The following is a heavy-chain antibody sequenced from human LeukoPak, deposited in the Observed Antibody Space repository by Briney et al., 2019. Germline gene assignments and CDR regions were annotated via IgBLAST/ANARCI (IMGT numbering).Heavy chain of an antibody. CDR1: GGSISSSSYY. Sequence: PSETLSLTCTVSGGSISSSSYYWGWIRQPPGKGLEWIGSIYYSGSTYYNPSLKSRVTISVDTSKNQFSLKLSSVTAADTAVYYCARQVAKWSLSVVSAGGYYFDYWGREPWSPSPQ. D-gene: IGHD5-12*01. CDR3: ARQVAKWSLSVVSAGGYYFDY. V-gene: IGHV4-39*07. CDR2: IYYSGST. J-gene: IGHJ4*02.